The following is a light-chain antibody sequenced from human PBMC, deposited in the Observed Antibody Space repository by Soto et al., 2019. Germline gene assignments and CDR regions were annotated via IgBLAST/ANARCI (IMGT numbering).Light chain of an antibody. CDR3: SSYTSSSTHNYV. V-gene: IGLV2-14*01. CDR2: DVS. J-gene: IGLJ1*01. Sequence: QAALTQPASVSGSPGQSITISCTGTSSDVGGYNYVSWYQQHPGKAPNLMIYDVSNRPSGVSNRFSGSKSGNTASLTISGRQAEDEADYYCSSYTSSSTHNYVFGTGTKLTVL. CDR1: SSDVGGYNY.